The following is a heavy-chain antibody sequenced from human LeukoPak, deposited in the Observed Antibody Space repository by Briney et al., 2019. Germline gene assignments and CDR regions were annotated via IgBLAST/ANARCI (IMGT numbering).Heavy chain of an antibody. Sequence: GGSLRLSCAASGFTFSSYEMNWVRQAPGKGLEWVSYISSSGSTIYYADSVKGRFTISRDNAKNSLYLQINSLRAEDTAVYYCARERGNYYDSSGYYYYWGQGTLVTVSS. CDR3: ARERGNYYDSSGYYYY. CDR2: ISSSGSTI. CDR1: GFTFSSYE. V-gene: IGHV3-48*03. J-gene: IGHJ4*02. D-gene: IGHD3-22*01.